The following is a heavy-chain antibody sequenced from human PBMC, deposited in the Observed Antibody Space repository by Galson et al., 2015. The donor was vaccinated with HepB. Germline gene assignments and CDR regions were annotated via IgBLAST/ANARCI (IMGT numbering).Heavy chain of an antibody. D-gene: IGHD3-3*01. J-gene: IGHJ4*02. CDR1: GDSVSSNSAA. V-gene: IGHV6-1*01. CDR2: TYYRSKWYN. CDR3: ARDLAPSTIFGVATGGLPRSFDY. Sequence: CAISGDSVSSNSAAWNWIRQSPSRGLEWLGRTYYRSKWYNDYAVSVKSRITINPDTSKNQFSLQLNSVTPEDTAVYYCARDLAPSTIFGVATGGLPRSFDYWGQGTLVTVSS.